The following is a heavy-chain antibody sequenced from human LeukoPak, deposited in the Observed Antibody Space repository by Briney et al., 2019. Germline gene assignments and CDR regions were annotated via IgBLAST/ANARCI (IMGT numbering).Heavy chain of an antibody. CDR1: GFTFSSYS. J-gene: IGHJ4*02. Sequence: PGGSLRLSCAASGFTFSSYSMNWLRQAPGKGLEWSSSISNSSSYIYYADSVKGRFTISRDNAKNSLYLQMNSLRAEDTAVYYCARGPAGDCSSTSCSFDYWGQGTLVTVSS. CDR2: ISNSSSYI. V-gene: IGHV3-21*01. CDR3: ARGPAGDCSSTSCSFDY. D-gene: IGHD2-2*01.